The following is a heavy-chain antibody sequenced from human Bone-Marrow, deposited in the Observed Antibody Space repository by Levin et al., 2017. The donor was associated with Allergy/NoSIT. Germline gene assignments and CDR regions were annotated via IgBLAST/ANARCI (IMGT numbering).Heavy chain of an antibody. Sequence: AGGSLRLSCAASGFTFSSYAMSWVRQAPGKGLEWVSAISGSGGSTYYADSVKGRFTISRDNSKNTLYLQMNSLRAEDTAVYYCAKAGLLTVGRPFDYWGQGTLVTVSS. CDR2: ISGSGGST. V-gene: IGHV3-23*01. CDR1: GFTFSSYA. CDR3: AKAGLLTVGRPFDY. J-gene: IGHJ4*02. D-gene: IGHD3-10*01.